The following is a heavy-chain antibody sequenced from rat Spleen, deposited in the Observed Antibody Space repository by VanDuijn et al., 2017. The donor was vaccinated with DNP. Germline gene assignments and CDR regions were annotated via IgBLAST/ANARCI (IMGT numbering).Heavy chain of an antibody. Sequence: EVQLVESGGDLVQPGRSLKLFCAASGFTFSDYYMAWIRQAPTKGLEWVAYIRYDGGSTYYRDSVKGRFTISRDNAKSTLYLQMDSLRSEDTATYYCTTGGNNPFPYWGQGTLVTVSS. J-gene: IGHJ3*01. V-gene: IGHV5-20*01. CDR3: TTGGNNPFPY. CDR1: GFTFSDYY. D-gene: IGHD1-10*01. CDR2: IRYDGGST.